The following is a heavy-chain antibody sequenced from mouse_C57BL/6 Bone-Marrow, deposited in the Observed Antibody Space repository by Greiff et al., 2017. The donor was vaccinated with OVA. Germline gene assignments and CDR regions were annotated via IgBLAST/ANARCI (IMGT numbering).Heavy chain of an antibody. CDR1: GYTFTSYT. Sequence: VQLQESGAELARPGASVKMSCKASGYTFTSYTMHWVKQRPGQGLEWIGYINPSSGYTKYNQKFKDKATLTADKSSSTAYMQLSSLTSEDSAVYYCARSEDWYFDVWGTGTTVTVSS. J-gene: IGHJ1*03. CDR3: ARSEDWYFDV. CDR2: INPSSGYT. V-gene: IGHV1-4*01.